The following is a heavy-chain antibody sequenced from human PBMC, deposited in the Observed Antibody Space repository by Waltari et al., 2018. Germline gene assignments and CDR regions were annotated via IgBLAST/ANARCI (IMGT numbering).Heavy chain of an antibody. V-gene: IGHV4-4*02. D-gene: IGHD2-15*01. Sequence: QLQLQESGPGLVKPSGTLSLPCAVSGASMSSNYWWNWVRQSPWKGLEWIGQVHRSGKANYHPSFASRVTVSLDTANYQFALKMTSATAADTAIYFCARDRGRGLYLDSWGPGTLVTVSP. CDR1: GASMSSNYW. CDR2: VHRSGKA. J-gene: IGHJ4*02. CDR3: ARDRGRGLYLDS.